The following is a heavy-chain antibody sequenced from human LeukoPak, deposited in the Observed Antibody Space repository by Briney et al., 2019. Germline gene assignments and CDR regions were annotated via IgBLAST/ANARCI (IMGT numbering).Heavy chain of an antibody. CDR3: ARAYYYDSSGYDY. Sequence: KPSETLSLTCAVYGGSFSGYYWSWIRQPPGKGLEWIGEINHSGSTNHNPSLKSRVTISVDTSKNQFSLKLSSVTAADTAVYYCARAYYYDSSGYDYWGQGTLVTVSS. CDR2: INHSGST. D-gene: IGHD3-22*01. V-gene: IGHV4-34*01. CDR1: GGSFSGYY. J-gene: IGHJ4*02.